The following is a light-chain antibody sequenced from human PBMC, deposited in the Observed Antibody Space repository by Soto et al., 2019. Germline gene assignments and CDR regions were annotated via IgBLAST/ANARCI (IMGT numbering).Light chain of an antibody. Sequence: DIQMTQSPSTLSASVGDTVTITCRASQSVSNWLIWYQQKPGKAPRLLIYEASNLESGVPSRFNGSGSGTEFNLTISSLQPGDSATYYCQQRDSNVWTFGQGTKVDIK. CDR1: QSVSNW. J-gene: IGKJ1*01. CDR2: EAS. V-gene: IGKV1-5*01. CDR3: QQRDSNVWT.